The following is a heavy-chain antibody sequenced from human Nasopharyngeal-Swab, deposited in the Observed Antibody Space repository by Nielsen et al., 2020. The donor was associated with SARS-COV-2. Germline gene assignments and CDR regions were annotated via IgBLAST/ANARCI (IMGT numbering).Heavy chain of an antibody. J-gene: IGHJ6*03. D-gene: IGHD3-22*01. CDR2: MNPNSGNT. Sequence: WVRQAPGQGLEWMGWMNPNSGNTGYAQKFQGRVTMTRNTSIGTAYMELSSLRSEDTAVYYCARGPYYYDSSGYRAYYYYMDVWGKGTTVTVSS. CDR3: ARGPYYYDSSGYRAYYYYMDV. V-gene: IGHV1-8*01.